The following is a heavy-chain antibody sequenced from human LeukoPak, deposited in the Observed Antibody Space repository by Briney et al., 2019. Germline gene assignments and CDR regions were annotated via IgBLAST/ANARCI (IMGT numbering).Heavy chain of an antibody. CDR2: IYSGGST. CDR3: ARAPPNIRYGMDV. Sequence: GGSLRLSCAASGFTFSSYAMSWVRQAPGKGLEWVSVIYSGGSTYYADSVKGRFTISRDNSKNTLYLQMNSLRAEDTAVYYCARAPPNIRYGMDVWGQGTTVTVSS. J-gene: IGHJ6*02. V-gene: IGHV3-66*01. CDR1: GFTFSSYA.